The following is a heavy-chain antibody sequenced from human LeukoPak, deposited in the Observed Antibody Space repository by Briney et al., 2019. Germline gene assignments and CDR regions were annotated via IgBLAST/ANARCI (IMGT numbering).Heavy chain of an antibody. D-gene: IGHD2-2*01. CDR2: INHSGST. Sequence: SETLSLTCAVYGESFSGYYWSWIRQPPGKGLEWLGEINHSGSTNYNPSLKSRVTISVDTSKNQFSLKLSSLTAADTAVYYCARGCICTSTSCYGAYWFDPWGQGALVTVSS. CDR1: GESFSGYY. V-gene: IGHV4-34*01. J-gene: IGHJ5*02. CDR3: ARGCICTSTSCYGAYWFDP.